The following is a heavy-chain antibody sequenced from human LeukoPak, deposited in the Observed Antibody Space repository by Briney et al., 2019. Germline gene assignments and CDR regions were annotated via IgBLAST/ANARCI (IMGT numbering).Heavy chain of an antibody. CDR2: ISAYNGNT. V-gene: IGHV1-18*01. Sequence: ASVTVSCKASGYTFTSYGISWVRQAPGQGLEWMGWISAYNGNTNYAQKLQGRVTMTTDTSTSTAYMELRSLRSDDTAVYYCARDNFYDSSGYYYPYYFDYWGQGTLVTVSS. D-gene: IGHD3-22*01. CDR1: GYTFTSYG. J-gene: IGHJ4*02. CDR3: ARDNFYDSSGYYYPYYFDY.